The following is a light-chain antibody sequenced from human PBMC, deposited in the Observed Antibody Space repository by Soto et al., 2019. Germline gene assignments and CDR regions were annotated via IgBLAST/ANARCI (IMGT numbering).Light chain of an antibody. CDR1: HSISRG. CDR3: QQYNSYWT. J-gene: IGKJ1*01. Sequence: SVGPRYAFIGDSVHITFSTSHSISRGLAWYQQKPGKEPKLLIYDASSLESGVPSRFSGSGSGTEFTLTISSLQPDDFATYYCQQYNSYWTFGQGT. CDR2: DAS. V-gene: IGKV1-5*01.